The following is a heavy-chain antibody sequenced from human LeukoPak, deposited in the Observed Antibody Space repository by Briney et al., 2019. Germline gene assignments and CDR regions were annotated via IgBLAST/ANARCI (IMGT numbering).Heavy chain of an antibody. CDR3: SKRGVVIRVILVGFHKEAYYLDS. Sequence: GGSLRLSCAVSGITLSNYGISWVRHAPGKGPEWGAGISDSGGSTKYAESVKGRFTISRDSPKNTLYIQKRTVRDQDTGLYFSSKRGVVIRVILVGFHKEAYYLDSWGQGALVTVSS. D-gene: IGHD3-10*01. J-gene: IGHJ4*02. CDR2: ISDSGGST. V-gene: IGHV3-23*01. CDR1: GITLSNYG.